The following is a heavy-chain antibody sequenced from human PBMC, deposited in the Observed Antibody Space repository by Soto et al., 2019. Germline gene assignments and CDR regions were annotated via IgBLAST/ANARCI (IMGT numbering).Heavy chain of an antibody. Sequence: GGSLRLSCAASGFTFGSYSMNWVRQAPGKGLEWVSSISSSSSYIYYADSVKGRFTISRDNAKNSLYLRMNSLRAEDTAVYYCARVLTGRYSRGPLGSWGQGTLVTVSS. D-gene: IGHD6-19*01. V-gene: IGHV3-21*01. CDR1: GFTFGSYS. CDR3: ARVLTGRYSRGPLGS. CDR2: ISSSSSYI. J-gene: IGHJ5*02.